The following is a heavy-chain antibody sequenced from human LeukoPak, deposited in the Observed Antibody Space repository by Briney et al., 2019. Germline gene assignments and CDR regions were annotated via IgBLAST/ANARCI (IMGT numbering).Heavy chain of an antibody. Sequence: SETLSLTCTVSGGSISSYYWSWIRQPPGKGLEWIGYIYYSGSTNYNPSLKSRVTISVDTSKNQFSLKLSSVTAADTAVYYCARENGHNAFDYWGQGTLVTVSS. J-gene: IGHJ4*02. CDR1: GGSISSYY. CDR2: IYYSGST. V-gene: IGHV4-59*01. D-gene: IGHD5-24*01. CDR3: ARENGHNAFDY.